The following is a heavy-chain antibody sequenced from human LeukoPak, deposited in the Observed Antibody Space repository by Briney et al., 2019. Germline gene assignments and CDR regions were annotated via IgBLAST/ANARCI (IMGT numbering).Heavy chain of an antibody. V-gene: IGHV4-34*01. CDR1: GGSFSGYY. Sequence: KPSETLSLTCAVYGGSFSGYYWGWIRQPPGKGLEWIGSIYYSGSTYYNPSLKSRVTISVDTSKNQFSLKLSSVTAADTAVYYCARGGDSSGYYVSSGPFRIRGQDNWGQGTLVTVSS. J-gene: IGHJ4*02. D-gene: IGHD3-22*01. CDR2: IYYSGST. CDR3: ARGGDSSGYYVSSGPFRIRGQDN.